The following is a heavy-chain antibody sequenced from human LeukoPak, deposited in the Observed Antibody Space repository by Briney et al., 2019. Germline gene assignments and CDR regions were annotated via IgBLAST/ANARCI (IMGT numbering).Heavy chain of an antibody. CDR3: ARDSPGYCSGGSCYGPFDY. CDR1: GFTFSSYS. V-gene: IGHV3-48*04. J-gene: IGHJ4*02. Sequence: GGSLRLSCAASGFTFSSYSMNWVRQAPGKGLEWVSYISSSGSTNYYADSVKGRFTISRDNAKNSQYLQMNSLRAEDTAVYYCARDSPGYCSGGSCYGPFDYWGQGTLVTVSS. CDR2: ISSSGSTN. D-gene: IGHD2-15*01.